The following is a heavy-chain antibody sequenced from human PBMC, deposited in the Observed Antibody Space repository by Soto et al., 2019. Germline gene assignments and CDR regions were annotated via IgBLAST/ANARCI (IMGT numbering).Heavy chain of an antibody. V-gene: IGHV4-30-4*01. CDR3: ATLGTPATGLYYFHN. CDR1: GCSISRGNYY. CDR2: MSYLGSS. Sequence: QVQLQESGPGLVKPSQTLSLTCTVSGCSISRGNYYWRWIRQPPGQGLEWIGFMSYLGSSSYNASLKNRVTKSVDTSKSQFSLNLSFVTAADTAGYYCATLGTPATGLYYFHNWRQGTLVTFSS. J-gene: IGHJ4*02. D-gene: IGHD1-7*01.